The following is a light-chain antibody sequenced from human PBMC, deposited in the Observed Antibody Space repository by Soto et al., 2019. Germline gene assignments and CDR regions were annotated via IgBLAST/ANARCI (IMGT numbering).Light chain of an antibody. Sequence: DIQMTQSPSSLSASVGDRVTITCRASQNINRYVSWFQQKPGKAPHLLIFGASNLQSGVPSRFSGSGSGTEFTLTITNLQPDAFVTYYCHQSYTVPITFGQGTRLDIK. CDR3: HQSYTVPIT. J-gene: IGKJ5*01. CDR1: QNINRY. V-gene: IGKV1-39*01. CDR2: GAS.